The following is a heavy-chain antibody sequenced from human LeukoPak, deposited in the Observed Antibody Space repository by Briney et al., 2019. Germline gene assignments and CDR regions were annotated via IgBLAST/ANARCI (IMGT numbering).Heavy chain of an antibody. CDR1: GDSVSSYY. CDR2: INYSGST. D-gene: IGHD4-23*01. Sequence: SETLSLTCTVSGDSVSSYYWSWIRQPPGKGLEWIGYINYSGSTNYNPSLKSRVTISGDTSKNQFSLKLTSVTAADTAVYYCANSPRGTEYFHHWGQGTLVTVSS. CDR3: ANSPRGTEYFHH. V-gene: IGHV4-59*08. J-gene: IGHJ1*01.